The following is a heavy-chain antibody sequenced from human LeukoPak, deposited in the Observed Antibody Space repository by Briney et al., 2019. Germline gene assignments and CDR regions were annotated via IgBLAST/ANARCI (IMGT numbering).Heavy chain of an antibody. Sequence: SVKVSCKASGGTFSSYAISWVRQAPGQGLEWMGGIIPIFGTANYAQKFQCRVTITADESTSTAYMELSSLRSEDTAVYYCARWGTPRYCSSTSCYYFDYWGQGTLVTVSS. CDR1: GGTFSSYA. D-gene: IGHD2-2*01. CDR2: IIPIFGTA. J-gene: IGHJ4*02. CDR3: ARWGTPRYCSSTSCYYFDY. V-gene: IGHV1-69*01.